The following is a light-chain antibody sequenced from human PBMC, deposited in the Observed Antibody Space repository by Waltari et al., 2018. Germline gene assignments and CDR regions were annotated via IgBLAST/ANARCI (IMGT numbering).Light chain of an antibody. CDR2: GAS. Sequence: EIVLTQSPGTLSLSPGDRATLTCRASPRFGVTYLAWYHQRPGQSPRLLIYGASSRATGIPDRFSGSGSGTEFTLTISSLEPEDFGVYYCQQYATSPRTFGQGTKVEGK. J-gene: IGKJ1*01. CDR1: PRFGVTY. V-gene: IGKV3-20*01. CDR3: QQYATSPRT.